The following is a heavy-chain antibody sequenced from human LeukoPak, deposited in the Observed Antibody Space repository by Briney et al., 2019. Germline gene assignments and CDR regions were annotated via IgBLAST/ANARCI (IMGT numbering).Heavy chain of an antibody. CDR1: GFTFSSYA. Sequence: PGGSLRLSCAASGFTFSSYAMSWVRQAPGKGLEWVSAISGSGGSTYYAESVKGRFTISRDNSKNTLYLQMNSLRAEDTAVYYCAKAWGPDDSSASNFDYCGQGTLVTVSS. CDR3: AKAWGPDDSSASNFDY. D-gene: IGHD3-22*01. V-gene: IGHV3-23*01. CDR2: ISGSGGST. J-gene: IGHJ4*02.